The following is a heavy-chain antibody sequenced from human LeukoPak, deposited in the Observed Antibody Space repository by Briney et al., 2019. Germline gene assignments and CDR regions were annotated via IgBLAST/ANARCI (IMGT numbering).Heavy chain of an antibody. Sequence: PGGSLRLSCAASGFTFKTYSMNWVRQAPGKGLEWVSSITPTSSKTHIYYADSVKGRFTISRDNANNSLYLQMNSLRVEDTALYYCARGPFTNAHYFDYWGQGTLATVSS. CDR2: ITPTSSKTHI. D-gene: IGHD2-2*01. CDR3: ARGPFTNAHYFDY. J-gene: IGHJ4*02. CDR1: GFTFKTYS. V-gene: IGHV3-21*06.